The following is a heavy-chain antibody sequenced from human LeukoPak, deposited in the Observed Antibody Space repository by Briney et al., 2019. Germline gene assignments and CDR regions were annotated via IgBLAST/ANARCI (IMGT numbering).Heavy chain of an antibody. CDR3: ARGRDTAMVTSFDY. D-gene: IGHD5-18*01. CDR2: IIPIFGTA. Sequence: SVKVSCKASGGTFSSYAISWVRQAPGQGLEWMGGIIPIFGTANYAQKFQGRVTITANESTSTAYMELSSLRSEYTAVYYCARGRDTAMVTSFDYWGQGTLVTVSS. J-gene: IGHJ4*02. V-gene: IGHV1-69*13. CDR1: GGTFSSYA.